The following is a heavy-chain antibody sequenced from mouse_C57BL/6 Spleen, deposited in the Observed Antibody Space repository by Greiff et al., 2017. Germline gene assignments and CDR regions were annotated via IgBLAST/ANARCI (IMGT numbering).Heavy chain of an antibody. CDR1: GYPITSYW. CDR3: ARAAY. J-gene: IGHJ3*01. CDR2: IHPNSGST. V-gene: IGHV1-64*01. Sequence: QVQLQQPGAELVKPGASVKLSCTASGYPITSYWMHWVKPRPGPGLEWIGMIHPNSGSTNYNEKFKSKATLTVDKSSSTAYMQLSSLTTEDSAVYYCARAAYWGQGTLVTVSA.